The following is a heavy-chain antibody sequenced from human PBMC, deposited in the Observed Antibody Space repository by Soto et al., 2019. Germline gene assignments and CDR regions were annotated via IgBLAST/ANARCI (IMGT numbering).Heavy chain of an antibody. CDR1: GYTFTSYD. CDR3: ARGVPDYGDYDIDY. D-gene: IGHD4-17*01. V-gene: IGHV1-8*01. CDR2: MNPNSGNT. J-gene: IGHJ4*02. Sequence: ASVKVSCKASGYTFTSYDINWVRQATGQGLEWMGWMNPNSGNTGYAQKFQGRVTMTRNTSISTAYMELSSLRSEDTAVYYCARGVPDYGDYDIDYWGQGTLVTVSS.